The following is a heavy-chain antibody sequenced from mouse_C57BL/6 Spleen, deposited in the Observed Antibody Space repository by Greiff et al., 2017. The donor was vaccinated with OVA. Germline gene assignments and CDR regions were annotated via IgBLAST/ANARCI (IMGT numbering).Heavy chain of an antibody. J-gene: IGHJ2*01. CDR3: ARKVYYDYYFDY. Sequence: QVQLKQPGAELVKPGASVKMSCKASGYTFTSYWITWVKQRPGQGLEWIGDIYPGSGSTNYNEKFKSKATLTVDTSSSTAYMQLSSLTSEDSAVYYCARKVYYDYYFDYWGQGTTLTVSS. CDR1: GYTFTSYW. CDR2: IYPGSGST. D-gene: IGHD2-4*01. V-gene: IGHV1-55*01.